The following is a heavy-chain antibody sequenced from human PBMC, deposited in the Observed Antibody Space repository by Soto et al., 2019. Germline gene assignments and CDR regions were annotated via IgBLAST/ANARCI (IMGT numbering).Heavy chain of an antibody. Sequence: EVQLVESGGGLVQPGRSLRLSCAASGFTFDDYAMHWVRQAPGKGLEWVSGISWNSGSIGYADSVKGRFTISRDNAKNSLNLQMNSLRAEDTALYYCAKDKAPLYCCYGMDVWGQGTTVTVSS. CDR3: AKDKAPLYCCYGMDV. CDR1: GFTFDDYA. J-gene: IGHJ6*02. V-gene: IGHV3-9*01. CDR2: ISWNSGSI.